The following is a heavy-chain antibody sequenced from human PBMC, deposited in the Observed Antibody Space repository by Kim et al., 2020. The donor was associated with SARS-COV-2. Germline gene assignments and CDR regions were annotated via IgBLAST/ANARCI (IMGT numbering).Heavy chain of an antibody. D-gene: IGHD6-19*01. CDR1: GYTFTSYG. V-gene: IGHV1-18*01. CDR3: AARDIAVAGNPMSL. Sequence: ASVKVSCKASGYTFTSYGISWVRQAPGQGLEWMGWISAYNGNTNYAQKLQGRVTMTTDTSTSTAYMELRSLRSDDTAVYYCAARDIAVAGNPMSLWGQGTMVTVSS. CDR2: ISAYNGNT. J-gene: IGHJ3*01.